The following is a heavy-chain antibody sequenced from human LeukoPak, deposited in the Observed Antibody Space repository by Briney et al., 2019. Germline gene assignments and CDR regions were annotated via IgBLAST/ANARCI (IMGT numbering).Heavy chain of an antibody. CDR1: GGSFSGYY. CDR3: ARILYSYSY. Sequence: SETLSLTCAVYGGSFSGYYWSWIRQPPGKGLEWIGEINHSGSTNYNPSLKSRVTISVDTSKNQFSLKLSSVTAADTAVYYCARILYSYSYWGQGTLVIVSS. V-gene: IGHV4-34*01. J-gene: IGHJ4*02. CDR2: INHSGST. D-gene: IGHD5-18*01.